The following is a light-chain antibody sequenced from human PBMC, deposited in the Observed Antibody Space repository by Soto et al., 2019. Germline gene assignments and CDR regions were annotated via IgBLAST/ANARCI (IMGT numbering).Light chain of an antibody. Sequence: IVMTQSAATLSVSPGESATLSCRASQSVSNNLTWYQQKPGQPPRLLIYGASTRATGVPGRFSGSGSGTEFTLTISSLQSEDFAVYYCQQYNDWWTFGQGTKVDIK. CDR3: QQYNDWWT. J-gene: IGKJ1*01. V-gene: IGKV3-15*01. CDR1: QSVSNN. CDR2: GAS.